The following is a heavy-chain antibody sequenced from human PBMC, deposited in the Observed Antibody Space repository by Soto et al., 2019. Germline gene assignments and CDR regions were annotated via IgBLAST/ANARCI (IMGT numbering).Heavy chain of an antibody. CDR3: AGQNTVTKKYDY. CDR2: IYHSGST. CDR1: GGSISSGGYS. V-gene: IGHV4-30-2*01. J-gene: IGHJ4*02. Sequence: LSLTCAVSGGSISSGGYSWSWIRQPPGKGLEWIGYIYHSGSTYYNPSLKSRVTISVDRSKSQFSLKLSSVAAADTAVYYCAGQNTVTKKYDYWGQGTLVTVSS. D-gene: IGHD4-4*01.